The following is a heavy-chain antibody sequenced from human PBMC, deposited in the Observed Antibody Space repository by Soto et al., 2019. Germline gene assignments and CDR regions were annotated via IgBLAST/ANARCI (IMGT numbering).Heavy chain of an antibody. CDR2: IYYSGST. V-gene: IGHV4-59*01. Sequence: SETLSLTCTVSGGSISGYYWSWIRQPPGKGLEWIGYIYYSGSTSYNPSLRSRLTISGDTSKNQFSLRLTSVTAADTAVYYCAREDSSGYKFLDYWGQGTLVTVS. CDR3: AREDSSGYKFLDY. CDR1: GGSISGYY. J-gene: IGHJ4*02. D-gene: IGHD3-22*01.